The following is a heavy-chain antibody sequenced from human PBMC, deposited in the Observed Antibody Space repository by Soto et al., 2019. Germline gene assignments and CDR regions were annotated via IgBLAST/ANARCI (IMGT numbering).Heavy chain of an antibody. Sequence: GGSLRLSCAASGFTFSSYAMSWVRQAPGKGLEWVSAISGSGGSTYYADSVKGRFTISRDNSKNTLYLQMNSLRAEDTAVYYCAKDIEAAYLTQDGPAPLNAFDIWGQGTMVTVSS. V-gene: IGHV3-23*01. D-gene: IGHD6-13*01. CDR2: ISGSGGST. CDR1: GFTFSSYA. J-gene: IGHJ3*02. CDR3: AKDIEAAYLTQDGPAPLNAFDI.